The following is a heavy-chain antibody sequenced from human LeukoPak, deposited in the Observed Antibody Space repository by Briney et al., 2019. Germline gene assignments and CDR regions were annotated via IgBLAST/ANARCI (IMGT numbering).Heavy chain of an antibody. V-gene: IGHV4-39*07. CDR1: GGSISSSSYY. J-gene: IGHJ4*02. Sequence: SETLSLTCTVSGGSISSSSYYWGWIRQPPGKGLEWIGEIYHSGSTNYNPSLKSRVTFSIDKSQNQFSLKLNSVTAADTAVYYCTRVGVEATEFDYWGQGTLVTVSS. CDR3: TRVGVEATEFDY. D-gene: IGHD1-26*01. CDR2: IYHSGST.